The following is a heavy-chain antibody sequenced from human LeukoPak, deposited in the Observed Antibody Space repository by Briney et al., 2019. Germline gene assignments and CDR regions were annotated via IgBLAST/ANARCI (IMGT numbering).Heavy chain of an antibody. Sequence: SETLSLTCTVSGGSISSYYWSWIRQPPGKGLEWIGYIYYSGSTNYNPSLKSRVTISVDTSKNQFSLKLSSVTAADTAVYYCARGYTLIAAAGIWYAPDYWGQGTLVTVSS. CDR1: GGSISSYY. CDR3: ARGYTLIAAAGIWYAPDY. CDR2: IYYSGST. V-gene: IGHV4-59*01. D-gene: IGHD6-13*01. J-gene: IGHJ4*02.